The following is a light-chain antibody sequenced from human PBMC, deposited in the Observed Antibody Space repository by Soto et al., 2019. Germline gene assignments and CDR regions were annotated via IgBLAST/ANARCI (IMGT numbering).Light chain of an antibody. Sequence: ALTQPRSVSGSPGQSVTISCTGTSSDVGGYNFVSWYQHHPGKAPKLIIYDVSKRPSGVPDRFSGSKSGNTASLTISGLQAEDEADYYCCSYAGSYTLSVFGTGTKVTVL. V-gene: IGLV2-11*01. CDR2: DVS. CDR1: SSDVGGYNF. J-gene: IGLJ1*01. CDR3: CSYAGSYTLSV.